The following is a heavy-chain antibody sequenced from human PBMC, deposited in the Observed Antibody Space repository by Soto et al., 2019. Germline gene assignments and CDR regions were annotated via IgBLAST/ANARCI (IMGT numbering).Heavy chain of an antibody. CDR1: CYTFTSYC. J-gene: IGHJ4*02. V-gene: IGHV1-18*01. D-gene: IGHD3-3*01. CDR3: ARDRPRYYDFWSGYSDFDY. Sequence: ASVKVSCKASCYTFTSYCISWLRQAPGQGLEWMGWISAYNGNTTYAQKLQGRVTMTTDTSTSTAYMKLRSLRSDDTAVYYCARDRPRYYDFWSGYSDFDYWGQGTLVTVSS. CDR2: ISAYNGNT.